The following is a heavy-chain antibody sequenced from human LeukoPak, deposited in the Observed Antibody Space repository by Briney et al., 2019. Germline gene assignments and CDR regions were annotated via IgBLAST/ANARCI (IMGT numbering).Heavy chain of an antibody. V-gene: IGHV3-15*07. J-gene: IGHJ4*02. Sequence: GGSLRLSCAVSGFTSSNAWMNWVRQAPGKGLEWVGRIKTKTDGGRTDYAAPVKGRFIISRDDSKNTLYLQMNSLKTEDTAVYYCTTSTTPSNDYWGQGTLVTVSS. CDR2: IKTKTDGGRT. CDR1: GFTSSNAW. D-gene: IGHD1-1*01. CDR3: TTSTTPSNDY.